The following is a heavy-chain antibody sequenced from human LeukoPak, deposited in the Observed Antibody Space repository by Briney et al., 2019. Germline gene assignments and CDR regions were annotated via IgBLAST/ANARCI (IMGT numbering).Heavy chain of an antibody. D-gene: IGHD2-2*01. V-gene: IGHV4-39*01. Sequence: PSETLSLTCTVSGGSIGSGRYYWAWIRQPPGKGLEWIGSIYNSWSTSYNPSLKSRVAMSVDTSKNQFSLRLSSVTAADTAVYYCARNITSPIPAGYFDYWGQGTLVAVSS. CDR3: ARNITSPIPAGYFDY. J-gene: IGHJ4*02. CDR1: GGSIGSGRYY. CDR2: IYNSWST.